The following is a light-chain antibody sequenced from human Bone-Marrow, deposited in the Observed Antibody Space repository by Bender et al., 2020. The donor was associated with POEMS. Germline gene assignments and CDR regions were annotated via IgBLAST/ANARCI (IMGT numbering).Light chain of an antibody. CDR1: YNDGATYNL. Sequence: QSALPQPASVSGSPGQSITISCTAIYNDGATYNLVSWYQQHPGKAPKLIIYDVTKRPSGVSSRFSGSKSGNTPSLTISGLQPEDEAHYYCCAYASRTTLIFGGGTKLTVL. CDR2: DVT. J-gene: IGLJ2*01. CDR3: CAYASRTTLI. V-gene: IGLV2-23*02.